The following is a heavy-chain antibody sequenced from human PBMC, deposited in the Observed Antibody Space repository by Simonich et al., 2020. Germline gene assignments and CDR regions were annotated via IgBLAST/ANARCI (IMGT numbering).Heavy chain of an antibody. CDR3: ARDLLTGDYSIRYFDL. Sequence: QVQLVQSGAEVKKPGASVKGSCKASGYTFTGYYMHWVRQAPGQGLEWMGRINPHRGGTNYAQKFQGRVTMPRDTSISTAYMELSRLRSDDTAVYYCARDLLTGDYSIRYFDLWGRGTLVTVSS. J-gene: IGHJ2*01. V-gene: IGHV1-2*06. D-gene: IGHD7-27*01. CDR2: INPHRGGT. CDR1: GYTFTGYY.